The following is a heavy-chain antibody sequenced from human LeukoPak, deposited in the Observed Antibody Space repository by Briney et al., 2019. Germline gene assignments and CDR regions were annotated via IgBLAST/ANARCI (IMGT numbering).Heavy chain of an antibody. CDR2: ISSNGGST. V-gene: IGHV3-64D*06. CDR1: GFTFSSYA. Sequence: GGSLRLSCSASGFTFSSYAMHWVRQAPGKGLEYVSAISSNGGSTYYADSVKGRFTISRDNSKNTLYLQMSSLRAEDTAVYYCVKGMEDYDILTGVLDVWGQGTTVTVSS. J-gene: IGHJ6*02. D-gene: IGHD3-9*01. CDR3: VKGMEDYDILTGVLDV.